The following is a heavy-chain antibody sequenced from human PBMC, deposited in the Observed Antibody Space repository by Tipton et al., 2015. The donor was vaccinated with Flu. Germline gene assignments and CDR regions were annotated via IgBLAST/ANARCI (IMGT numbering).Heavy chain of an antibody. CDR3: ARRDYSNYVSEPKNWFDS. D-gene: IGHD4-11*01. J-gene: IGHJ5*01. V-gene: IGHV4-38-2*01. CDR2: IHRSGST. Sequence: TLSLTCAVSGDSISSDYFWDWIRQPPGKGLEWIATIHRSGSTNYNPSLRSRVTISVDTSKNQFSLEMRSVTAADMAVYFCARRDYSNYVSEPKNWFDSWGQGALVTVSS. CDR1: GDSISSDYF.